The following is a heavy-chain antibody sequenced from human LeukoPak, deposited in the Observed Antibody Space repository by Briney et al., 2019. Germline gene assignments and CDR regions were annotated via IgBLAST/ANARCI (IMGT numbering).Heavy chain of an antibody. D-gene: IGHD3-22*01. Sequence: GGSLRLSCAASGFTFSSYGMHWVRQAPGKGLEWVAVIWYDGSNTYYADSVKGRFTISRDNSKNTLYLQMNSLRAEDTAVYYCARDSDSSGSDYWGQGTLVTVSS. CDR3: ARDSDSSGSDY. V-gene: IGHV3-33*01. J-gene: IGHJ4*02. CDR1: GFTFSSYG. CDR2: IWYDGSNT.